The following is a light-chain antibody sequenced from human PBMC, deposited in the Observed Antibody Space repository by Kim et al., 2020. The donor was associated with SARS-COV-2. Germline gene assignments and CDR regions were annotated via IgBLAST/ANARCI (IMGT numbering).Light chain of an antibody. CDR3: LQDNNHPWT. Sequence: AIQMTQSPSSLSASVGDRVTITCRASQGIRSDLSWYQQKPGQAPKLLIFGASSLRSGVPSRFSGSGSDTDFTLTINSLQPEDFATYYCLQDNNHPWTFGEGTKVDIK. V-gene: IGKV1-6*01. CDR1: QGIRSD. J-gene: IGKJ1*01. CDR2: GAS.